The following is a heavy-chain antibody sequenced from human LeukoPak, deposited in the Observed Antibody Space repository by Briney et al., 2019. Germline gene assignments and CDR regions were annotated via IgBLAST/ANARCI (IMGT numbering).Heavy chain of an antibody. CDR1: GFSLSTSGMC. D-gene: IGHD5-12*01. Sequence: ESGPTLVNPTQTLTLTCTFSGFSLSTSGMCVSWIRQPPGKALEWLALIDWDDDKYYSTSLKTRLTISRDTSKNQVVLTMTNMDPVGTATYYCVANVDDSPYYFDYWGQGTLVTVSS. CDR2: IDWDDDK. J-gene: IGHJ4*02. V-gene: IGHV2-70*01. CDR3: VANVDDSPYYFDY.